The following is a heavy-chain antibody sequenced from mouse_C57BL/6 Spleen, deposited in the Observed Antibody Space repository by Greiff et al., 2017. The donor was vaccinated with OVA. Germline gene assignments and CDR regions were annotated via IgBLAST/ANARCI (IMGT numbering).Heavy chain of an antibody. CDR2: IRNRANNDAT. D-gene: IGHD2-3*01. J-gene: IGHJ2*01. CDR1: GFTFSDAW. CDR3: PRQGDGYCVDYFDY. V-gene: IGHV6-6*01. Sequence: EVKLVESGAGLVQPGGTMTLTCAASGFTFSDAWMDWVRQSPEKGLEWVAEIRNRANNDATYYAESVKGRLSITRDDSKSVVYLKMNSLRAEDTGIYYCPRQGDGYCVDYFDYWGKGTTLTVSS.